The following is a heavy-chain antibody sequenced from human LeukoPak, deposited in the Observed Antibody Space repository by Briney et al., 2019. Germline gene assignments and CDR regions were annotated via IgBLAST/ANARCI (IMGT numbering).Heavy chain of an antibody. Sequence: GESLKISCKGSGYSFTSYWIGWVRQMPGKGLEWMGSIYPGDSDTRYSPSFQGQVTISADKSISTAYLQWSSLKASDTAMYYCARLQTDGPSFPYGEGYFDYWGQGTLVTVSS. V-gene: IGHV5-51*01. D-gene: IGHD4-17*01. CDR2: IYPGDSDT. CDR1: GYSFTSYW. J-gene: IGHJ4*02. CDR3: ARLQTDGPSFPYGEGYFDY.